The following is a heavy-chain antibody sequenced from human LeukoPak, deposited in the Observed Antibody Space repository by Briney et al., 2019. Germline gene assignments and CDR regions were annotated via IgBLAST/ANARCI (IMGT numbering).Heavy chain of an antibody. J-gene: IGHJ6*03. CDR3: ARGKRRVSLAVAAMYYYMDV. D-gene: IGHD6-19*01. V-gene: IGHV4-34*01. Sequence: SETLSLTCAVYGGSFSGYYWIWIRQPPGKGLEWFGEINHGGSTNYNPYLKSRVTISVDTSKNQFSLKLSSVTAADTAVYYCARGKRRVSLAVAAMYYYMDVWGKGTTVTVSS. CDR2: INHGGST. CDR1: GGSFSGYY.